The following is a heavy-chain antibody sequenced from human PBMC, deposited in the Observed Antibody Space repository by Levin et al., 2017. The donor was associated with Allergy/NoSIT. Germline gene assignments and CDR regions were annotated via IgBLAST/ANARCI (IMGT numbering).Heavy chain of an antibody. CDR1: GFTFDDYA. V-gene: IGHV3-9*01. Sequence: SLKISCAASGFTFDDYAMHWVRQAPGKGLEWVSGISWNSGSIGYADSVKGRFTISRDNAKNSLYLQMNSLRAEDTALYYCAKMASPDDILTGYDSPIDYWGQGTLVTVSS. CDR2: ISWNSGSI. J-gene: IGHJ4*02. CDR3: AKMASPDDILTGYDSPIDY. D-gene: IGHD3-9*01.